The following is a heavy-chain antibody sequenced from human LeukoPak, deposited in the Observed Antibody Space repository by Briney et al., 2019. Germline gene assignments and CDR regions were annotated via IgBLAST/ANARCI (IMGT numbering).Heavy chain of an antibody. CDR3: ARVGWEILNLHFDP. D-gene: IGHD1-14*01. Sequence: GGSLRLSCVGSGFTFSNKWMICARKAPGKGPEWVATIKKDGSQTYYVDSVKGRFTISRANAQNSLYLQMNGLRVEDTAIYSCARVGWEILNLHFDPWGQGTLVTVSS. CDR2: IKKDGSQT. V-gene: IGHV3-7*03. J-gene: IGHJ5*02. CDR1: GFTFSNKW.